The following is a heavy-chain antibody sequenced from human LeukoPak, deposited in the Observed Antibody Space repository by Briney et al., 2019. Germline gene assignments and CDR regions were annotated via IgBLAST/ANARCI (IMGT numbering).Heavy chain of an antibody. Sequence: PGGSLRLSCAVSGFTSSSYAMSWFRQAPGKGLEWVSSISSSSTYIYYVDSVKGRFTISRDNAKNSLYLQMNSLRVEDTAVYYCARDRGVYSRTLEDWGQGTLVTVSS. V-gene: IGHV3-21*01. D-gene: IGHD6-13*01. CDR1: GFTSSSYA. J-gene: IGHJ4*02. CDR2: ISSSSTYI. CDR3: ARDRGVYSRTLED.